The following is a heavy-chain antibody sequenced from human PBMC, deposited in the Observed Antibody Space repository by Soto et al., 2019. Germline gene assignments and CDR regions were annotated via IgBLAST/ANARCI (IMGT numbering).Heavy chain of an antibody. D-gene: IGHD6-19*01. CDR1: GYSFTSYY. J-gene: IGHJ3*02. Sequence: QVQLVQSGAEVTKPGASVKVSCKASGYSFTSYYMHWVRQAPGQGLEWMGIINPSGGSTRYAQKFQDRVTITSDTSTSTLYMEMSSLRSEDTAVYYCARDVGGVAGTKDAFDIWGQGTMVTVSS. V-gene: IGHV1-46*01. CDR3: ARDVGGVAGTKDAFDI. CDR2: INPSGGST.